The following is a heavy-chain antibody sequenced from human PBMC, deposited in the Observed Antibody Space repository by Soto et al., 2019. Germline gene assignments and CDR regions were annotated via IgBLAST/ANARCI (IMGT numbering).Heavy chain of an antibody. CDR3: ARLWDGYNYYFDD. CDR2: IYYTGSS. CDR1: GGSSSGYC. Sequence: SETLSLICTVSGGSSSGYCWSWIRQPPGKGLEWIGYIYYTGSSNYNPALKSRVPISVDTSKNQFSLKLSSVTAADTAVYYCARLWDGYNYYFDDWGQGTLVTVSS. V-gene: IGHV4-59*01. J-gene: IGHJ4*02. D-gene: IGHD5-12*01.